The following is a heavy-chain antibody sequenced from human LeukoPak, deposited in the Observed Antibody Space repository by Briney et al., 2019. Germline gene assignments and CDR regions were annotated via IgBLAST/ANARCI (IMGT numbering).Heavy chain of an antibody. CDR3: AREGGGSGLWYYDL. J-gene: IGHJ2*01. D-gene: IGHD1-26*01. CDR2: IGGDGLTT. V-gene: IGHV3-64*02. CDR1: GFTFGSYS. Sequence: GGSLRLSCAASGFTFGSYSMHWVRQAPGKGPEFVSVIGGDGLTTFYADSVKDRFTISRDNSKSTLYLEMGSLRAEDMAVYYCAREGGGSGLWYYDLWAVAPWSLSPQ.